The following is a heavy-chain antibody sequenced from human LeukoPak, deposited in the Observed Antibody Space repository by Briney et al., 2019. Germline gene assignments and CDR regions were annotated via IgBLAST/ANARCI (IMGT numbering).Heavy chain of an antibody. Sequence: SGTLSLTCAVSGGSISSSNWWSWVRQPPGKGLEWIGEIYRSGSTNYNPSLKSRVTISVDKSKNQFSLKLSSVTAADTAVYYCARVRGYYSGYDQEGHLIDYWGQGTLVTVSS. CDR3: ARVRGYYSGYDQEGHLIDY. D-gene: IGHD5-12*01. CDR2: IYRSGST. J-gene: IGHJ4*02. V-gene: IGHV4-4*02. CDR1: GGSISSSNW.